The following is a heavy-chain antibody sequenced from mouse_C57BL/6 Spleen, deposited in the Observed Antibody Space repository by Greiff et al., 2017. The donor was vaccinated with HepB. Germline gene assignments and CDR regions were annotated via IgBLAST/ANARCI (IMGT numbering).Heavy chain of an antibody. CDR2: IYPGDGDT. J-gene: IGHJ3*01. CDR3: AKGGGSSYPAWFAY. CDR1: GYAFSSSW. V-gene: IGHV1-82*01. Sequence: VQLQQSGPELVKPGASVKISCKASGYAFSSSWMNWVKQRPGKGLEWIGRIYPGDGDTNYNGKFKGKATLTADKSSSTAYMQLSSLTSEDSAVYFCAKGGGSSYPAWFAYWGQGTLVTVSA. D-gene: IGHD1-1*01.